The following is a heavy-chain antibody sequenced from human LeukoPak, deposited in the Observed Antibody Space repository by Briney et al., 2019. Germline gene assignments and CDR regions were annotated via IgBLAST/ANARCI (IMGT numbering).Heavy chain of an antibody. V-gene: IGHV4-59*06. Sequence: PSETLSLTCTVSGASIRSYYWSWIRQPPGKGLEWIGYIYYSGSTYYNPSLKSRVTISVDTSKNQFSLKLSSETAADTAVYYCARDQGERPFDYWGQGTLVTVSS. D-gene: IGHD3-16*01. J-gene: IGHJ4*02. CDR2: IYYSGST. CDR1: GASIRSYY. CDR3: ARDQGERPFDY.